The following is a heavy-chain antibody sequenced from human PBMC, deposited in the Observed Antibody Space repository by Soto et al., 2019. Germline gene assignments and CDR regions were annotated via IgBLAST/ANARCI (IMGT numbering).Heavy chain of an antibody. Sequence: SQTLSLTCSISGDGLSRKIAAWNWIRQSPSRGLEWLGRTYYKSKWYSDYAVSVKGRISINPDTSKNQFSLQLNSVTPEDTAVYYCASAGSDGFDFWGQGTMVPVSS. CDR1: GDGLSRKIAA. CDR3: ASAGSDGFDF. J-gene: IGHJ3*01. V-gene: IGHV6-1*01. CDR2: TYYKSKWYS.